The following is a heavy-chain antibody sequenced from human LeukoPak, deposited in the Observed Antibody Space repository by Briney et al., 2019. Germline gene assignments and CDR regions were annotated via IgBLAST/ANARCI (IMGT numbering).Heavy chain of an antibody. CDR3: ASRFTARQLVPADYYHMDV. J-gene: IGHJ6*03. D-gene: IGHD6-13*01. Sequence: GASVKVSCKASGVSFRDYTINWVRQAPGQGLEWMGAIIPISGTTNYAQRLQGRVTLTMDDSATTAFMEMSSLRSEDMAVYYCASRFTARQLVPADYYHMDVWGKGTTVFVSS. V-gene: IGHV1-69*05. CDR1: GVSFRDYT. CDR2: IIPISGTT.